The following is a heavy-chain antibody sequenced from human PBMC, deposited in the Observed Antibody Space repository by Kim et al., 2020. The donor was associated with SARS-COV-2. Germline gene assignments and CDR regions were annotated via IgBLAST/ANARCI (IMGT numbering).Heavy chain of an antibody. J-gene: IGHJ4*02. D-gene: IGHD2-2*02. CDR2: MSFDDSNK. CDR1: GFTFSYYG. V-gene: IGHV3-30*03. CDR3: TTGYCSSSSCYKRGDPFGY. Sequence: GGSLRLSCAASGFTFSYYGMHWVRQAPGKGLEWLAVMSFDDSNKHYADSVKGRFTISRDNSKNTLYLQMNSLRADDTAVYYCTTGYCSSSSCYKRGDPFGYWGQGTLVTVSS.